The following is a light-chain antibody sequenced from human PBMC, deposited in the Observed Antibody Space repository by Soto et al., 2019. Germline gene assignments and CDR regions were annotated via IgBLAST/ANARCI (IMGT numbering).Light chain of an antibody. CDR2: EVS. CDR3: SSFTTSTTLV. CDR1: SSDVGGYNY. Sequence: QSALTQPASVSGTPGQSITISCTGTSSDVGGYNYVSWYQQHPRKAPKLMIYEVSDRPSGVSDRFSGSKSGNTASLTISGLQAEDEADYYCSSFTTSTTLVFGTGTKVTV. V-gene: IGLV2-14*01. J-gene: IGLJ1*01.